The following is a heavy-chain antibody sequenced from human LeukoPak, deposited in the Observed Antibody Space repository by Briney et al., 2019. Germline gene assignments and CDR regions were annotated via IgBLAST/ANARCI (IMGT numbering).Heavy chain of an antibody. Sequence: GGSLRLSCAASGFTFDDYGMSWVRQAPGKGLEWVSGINWNGGSTGYADSVKGRFTISRDNSKNTLYLQMNSLRAEDTAVYYCARQAPAGAFDIWGQGTMVTVSS. CDR1: GFTFDDYG. V-gene: IGHV3-20*04. J-gene: IGHJ3*02. CDR3: ARQAPAGAFDI. CDR2: INWNGGST.